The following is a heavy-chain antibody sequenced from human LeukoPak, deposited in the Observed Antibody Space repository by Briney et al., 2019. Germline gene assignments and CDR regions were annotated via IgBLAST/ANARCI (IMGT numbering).Heavy chain of an antibody. CDR1: GGSFSGYY. D-gene: IGHD2-21*02. V-gene: IGHV4-34*01. CDR2: INHSGST. J-gene: IGHJ4*02. Sequence: PSETLSLTCAVYGGSFSGYYWSWIRQPPGKGLEWIGEINHSGSTNSNPSLKSRVTISVDTSKNQFSLKLSSVTAADTAVYYCARGRAYCGGDCYYPFDYWGQGTLVTVSS. CDR3: ARGRAYCGGDCYYPFDY.